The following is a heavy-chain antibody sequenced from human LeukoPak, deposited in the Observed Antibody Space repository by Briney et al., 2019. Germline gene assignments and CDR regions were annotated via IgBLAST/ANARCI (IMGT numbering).Heavy chain of an antibody. CDR1: GFTFSFYW. Sequence: GGSLRLSCAASGFTFSFYWMTWVRQAPGKGLEWVANIKQDGSEKYYVDSVKGRFTISRDNAKNSLYLQMNSLRAEDTAVNYCAREGMTTVAYDYWGQGTLVTVSS. D-gene: IGHD4-23*01. CDR2: IKQDGSEK. CDR3: AREGMTTVAYDY. J-gene: IGHJ4*02. V-gene: IGHV3-7*01.